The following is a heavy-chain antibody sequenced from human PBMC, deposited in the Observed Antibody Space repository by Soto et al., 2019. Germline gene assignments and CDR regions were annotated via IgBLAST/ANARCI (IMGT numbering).Heavy chain of an antibody. CDR3: ARDLERRYGMDV. J-gene: IGHJ6*02. CDR2: ISYDGSNK. CDR1: GFTFSSYA. V-gene: IGHV3-30-3*01. D-gene: IGHD1-1*01. Sequence: QVQLVESGGGVVQPGRSLRLSCAASGFTFSSYAMHWVRQAPGKGLERVAVISYDGSNKYYADSVKGRFTISRDNSKNTLYLQMNSLRAEDTAVYYCARDLERRYGMDVWGQGTTVTVSS.